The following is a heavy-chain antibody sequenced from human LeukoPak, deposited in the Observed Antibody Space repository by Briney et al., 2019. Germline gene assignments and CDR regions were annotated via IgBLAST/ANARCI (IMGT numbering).Heavy chain of an antibody. CDR2: IYHSGST. CDR1: GYSISSGYY. Sequence: SETLSLTCAVSGYSISSGYYWGWIQQPPGKGLEWIGNIYHSGSTYYNPSLKSRLTISVDTSKNQFSLKLNSVTAADTALYYCARGATSGSYESDYWGQGTLVTVSS. D-gene: IGHD1-26*01. V-gene: IGHV4-38-2*01. CDR3: ARGATSGSYESDY. J-gene: IGHJ4*02.